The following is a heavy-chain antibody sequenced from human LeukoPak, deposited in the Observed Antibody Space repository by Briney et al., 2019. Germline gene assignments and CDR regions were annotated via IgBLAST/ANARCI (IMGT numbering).Heavy chain of an antibody. D-gene: IGHD4-17*01. CDR2: INHSGST. CDR3: ARGRRGGDYGMDV. Sequence: SETLSLTCAVYGGSFSVYYWSWIRQPPGKGLEWIGEINHSGSTNYNPSLKSRVTISVDTSKNQFSLKLSSVTAADTAVYYCARGRRGGDYGMDVWGQGTTVTVSS. J-gene: IGHJ6*02. CDR1: GGSFSVYY. V-gene: IGHV4-34*01.